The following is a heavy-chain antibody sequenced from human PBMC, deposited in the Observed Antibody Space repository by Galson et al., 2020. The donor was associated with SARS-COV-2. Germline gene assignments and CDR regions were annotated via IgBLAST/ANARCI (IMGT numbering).Heavy chain of an antibody. CDR2: IDWNDDK. CDR3: ARIFSGWGMDV. Sequence: SGPTLVKPTQTLTLTCTFSGFSLTTVGMRVSWIRQPPGKALEWLARIDWNDDKMYGTSLKTRLTISKDTSKNLVVLTMTNMDPVDTATYYCARIFSGWGMDVWGQGTTVIV. V-gene: IGHV2-70*04. J-gene: IGHJ6*02. D-gene: IGHD3-16*01. CDR1: GFSLTTVGMR.